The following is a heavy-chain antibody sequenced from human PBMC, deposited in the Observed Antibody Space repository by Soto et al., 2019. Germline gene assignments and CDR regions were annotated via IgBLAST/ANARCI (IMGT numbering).Heavy chain of an antibody. CDR3: ASEGYCSGGSCDYFDY. Sequence: GASVKVSCKASGGTFSSYAISWVRQAPGQGLEWMGGIIPIFGTANYAQKFQGRVTITADESTSTAYMELSSLRSEDAAVYYCASEGYCSGGSCDYFDYWGQGTLVTVSS. V-gene: IGHV1-69*13. J-gene: IGHJ4*02. CDR1: GGTFSSYA. D-gene: IGHD2-15*01. CDR2: IIPIFGTA.